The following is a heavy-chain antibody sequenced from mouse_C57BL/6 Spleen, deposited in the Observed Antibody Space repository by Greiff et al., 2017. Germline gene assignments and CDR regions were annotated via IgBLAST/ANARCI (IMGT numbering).Heavy chain of an antibody. CDR1: GYTFTSYW. V-gene: IGHV1-53*01. CDR2: INPSNGGT. J-gene: IGHJ4*01. D-gene: IGHD3-2*02. CDR3: ARFDSSGYRAMDY. Sequence: QVQLQQSGTELVKPGASVKLSCKASGYTFTSYWMHWVKQRPGQGLEWIGNINPSNGGTNYNEKFKSKATLTVDKSSSTAYMQLSSLTSEDSAVYYCARFDSSGYRAMDYWGQGTSVTVSS.